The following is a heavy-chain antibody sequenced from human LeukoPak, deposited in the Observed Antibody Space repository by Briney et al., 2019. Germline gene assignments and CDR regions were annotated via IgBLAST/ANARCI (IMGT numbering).Heavy chain of an antibody. D-gene: IGHD3-22*01. Sequence: PGGSLRLSCAASGFTFSSYAIHWVRQAPGKGLEWVAVMAYDGGNKYYADSVKGRFTISRDNSKNTLFLQMNSLRAEDTAVYYCARDSSPWYYYDRSGSNGFDPWGQGTLVTVSS. CDR1: GFTFSSYA. CDR2: MAYDGGNK. V-gene: IGHV3-30-3*01. CDR3: ARDSSPWYYYDRSGSNGFDP. J-gene: IGHJ5*02.